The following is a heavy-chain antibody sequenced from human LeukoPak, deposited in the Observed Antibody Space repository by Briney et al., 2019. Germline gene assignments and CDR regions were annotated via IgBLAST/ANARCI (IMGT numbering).Heavy chain of an antibody. J-gene: IGHJ4*02. CDR2: INPNSGGT. CDR3: ARSQHSSSWYGGGFDY. D-gene: IGHD6-13*01. V-gene: IGHV1-2*02. CDR1: GYTFTGYY. Sequence: ASVKVSCKASGYTFTGYYMHWVRQAPGQGLEWMGWINPNSGGTNYAQKFQGRVTMTRDTSISTAYMELSRLRSDDTAVYYCARSQHSSSWYGGGFDYWGQGTLVTVSS.